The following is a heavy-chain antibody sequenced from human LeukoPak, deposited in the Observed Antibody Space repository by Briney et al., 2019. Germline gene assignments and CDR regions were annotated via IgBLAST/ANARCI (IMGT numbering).Heavy chain of an antibody. D-gene: IGHD7-27*01. CDR3: ARASRTGLGIGSFDY. CDR1: GYSISSGYY. V-gene: IGHV4-38-2*02. CDR2: IYHSGST. J-gene: IGHJ4*02. Sequence: SETLSLTCTVSGYSISSGYYWGWLRQPPGKGLEWIGSIYHSGSTYYNPSLKSRVTIPVDTSKNQFSLKLSSVTAADTAVYYCARASRTGLGIGSFDYWGQGTLVTVSS.